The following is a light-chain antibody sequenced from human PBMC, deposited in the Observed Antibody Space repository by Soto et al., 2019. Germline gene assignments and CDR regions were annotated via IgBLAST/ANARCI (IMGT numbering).Light chain of an antibody. Sequence: QSVLTQPPSVSGAPGQRVTISCSGSSSNIGAGYDVNWYRQLPGTAPKLLIYGNSDRPSGVPDRFSGSKSGTSASLAITGLQAEDEADYHCSSYAGSNTLYVFGTGTKV. CDR1: SSNIGAGYD. V-gene: IGLV1-40*01. J-gene: IGLJ1*01. CDR2: GNS. CDR3: SSYAGSNTLYV.